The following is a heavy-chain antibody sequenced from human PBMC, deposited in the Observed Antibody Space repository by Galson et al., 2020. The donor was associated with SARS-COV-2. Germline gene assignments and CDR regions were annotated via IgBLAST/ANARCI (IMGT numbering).Heavy chain of an antibody. J-gene: IGHJ4*02. D-gene: IGHD3-3*01. CDR2: IKSKTDGGTT. CDR1: GFTFSNAW. V-gene: IGHV3-15*01. CDR3: TTEPRGITIFGVVIIDGDY. Sequence: TGGSLRLSCAASGFTFSNAWMSWVRQAPGKGLEWVGRIKSKTDGGTTDYAAPVKGRFPISRDDSKNTLYLQMNSLKTEDTAVYYCTTEPRGITIFGVVIIDGDYWGQGTLVTVSS.